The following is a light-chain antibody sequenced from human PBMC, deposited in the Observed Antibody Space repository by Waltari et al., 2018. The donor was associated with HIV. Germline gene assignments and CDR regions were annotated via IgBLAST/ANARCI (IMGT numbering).Light chain of an antibody. Sequence: QSVLTQPPSSSGTPGQRLTISCSGSSSNVRSTPVTWYQHLPGAAPKLLILNTDERPSGVPDRFSGSKSGTSASLAISGLQSEDEADYYCAVWDDSLNAYVFGTGTTVTVL. J-gene: IGLJ1*01. CDR3: AVWDDSLNAYV. V-gene: IGLV1-44*01. CDR1: SSNVRSTP. CDR2: NTD.